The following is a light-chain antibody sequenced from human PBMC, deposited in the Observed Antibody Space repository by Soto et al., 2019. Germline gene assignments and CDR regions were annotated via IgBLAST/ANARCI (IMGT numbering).Light chain of an antibody. J-gene: IGLJ2*01. V-gene: IGLV2-8*01. CDR2: EVN. CDR3: ETWDSSLSAVL. Sequence: QSALTQPPSASGSPGQSVAISCTGTSSDVGGYNYVSWYQQHPGKAPKLMIYEVNKRPSGVPDRFSGSKSGTSATLGITGLQTGDEADYFCETWDSSLSAVLFGGGTKVTVL. CDR1: SSDVGGYNY.